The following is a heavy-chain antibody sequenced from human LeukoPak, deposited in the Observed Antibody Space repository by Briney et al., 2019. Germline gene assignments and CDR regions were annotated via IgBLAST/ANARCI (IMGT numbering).Heavy chain of an antibody. V-gene: IGHV3-53*01. CDR3: ARDSSSWYAFDI. CDR1: GFTFSSYA. Sequence: GGSLRLSCAASGFTFSSYAMSWVRQAPGKGLEWVSVIYSGGSTYYADSVKGRFTISRDNSKNTLYLQMNSLRAEDTAVYYCARDSSSWYAFDIWGQGTMVTVSS. CDR2: IYSGGST. D-gene: IGHD6-13*01. J-gene: IGHJ3*02.